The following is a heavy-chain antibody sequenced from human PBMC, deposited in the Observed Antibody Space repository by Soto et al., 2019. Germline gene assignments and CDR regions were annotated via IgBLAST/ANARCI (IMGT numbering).Heavy chain of an antibody. CDR2: IYYSGST. Sequence: SETLSLTCTVSGGSISSYYWSWIRQPPGKGLEWIGYIYYSGSTNYNPSLKSRVTISVDTSKNQFSLKLSSVTAADTAVYYCARHDATYLSSSFDYWGQGTLVTVSS. D-gene: IGHD6-13*01. CDR3: ARHDATYLSSSFDY. V-gene: IGHV4-59*08. J-gene: IGHJ4*02. CDR1: GGSISSYY.